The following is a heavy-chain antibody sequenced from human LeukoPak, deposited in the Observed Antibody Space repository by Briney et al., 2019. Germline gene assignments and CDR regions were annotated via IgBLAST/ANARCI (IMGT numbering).Heavy chain of an antibody. D-gene: IGHD3-22*01. J-gene: IGHJ3*02. CDR1: GGSFSGYY. CDR2: INHSGST. V-gene: IGHV4-34*01. CDR3: ARWPNYYDSSGYLMGSGAFDI. Sequence: SETLSLTCAVYGGSFSGYYWSWIRQPPGKGLEWIGEINHSGSTNYNPSLKSRVTISVDTSKNQFSLKLSSATAADTAVYYCARWPNYYDSSGYLMGSGAFDIWGQGTMVTVSS.